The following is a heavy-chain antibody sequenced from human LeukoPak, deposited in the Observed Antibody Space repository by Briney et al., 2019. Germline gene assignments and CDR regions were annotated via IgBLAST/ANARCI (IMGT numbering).Heavy chain of an antibody. Sequence: SVKVSCKASGGTFSSYAISWLRQAPGQGLELMGGIIPIFGTANYAQKFQGRVTITTDESTSTAYMELSSLRSEDAAVYYCARGVIGYSYGSPLYYFDYWGQGTLVTVSS. CDR2: IIPIFGTA. CDR1: GGTFSSYA. V-gene: IGHV1-69*05. CDR3: ARGVIGYSYGSPLYYFDY. J-gene: IGHJ4*02. D-gene: IGHD5-18*01.